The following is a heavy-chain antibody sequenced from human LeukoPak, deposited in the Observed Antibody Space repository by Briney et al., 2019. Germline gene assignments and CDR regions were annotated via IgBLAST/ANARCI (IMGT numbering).Heavy chain of an antibody. CDR1: GFTFSSYA. CDR2: IHSGGST. V-gene: IGHV3-66*04. CDR3: ARLTHNHGDD. D-gene: IGHD5-24*01. J-gene: IGHJ4*02. Sequence: GGSLRLSCAASGFTFSSYAMSWVRQAPGKGLEWVSVIHSGGSTYSADPVKSRFPISRDNSKNTPYLQMNSLRAQDTAVYYCARLTHNHGDDWGQGTLVTVSS.